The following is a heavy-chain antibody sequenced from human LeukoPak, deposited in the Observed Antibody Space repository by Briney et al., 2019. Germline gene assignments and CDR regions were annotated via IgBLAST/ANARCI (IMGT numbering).Heavy chain of an antibody. CDR2: IYYSGST. V-gene: IGHV4-31*03. CDR1: GGSISSGGYY. Sequence: SSETLSLTCTVSGGSISSGGYYWSWIRQHPGKGLEWIGYIYYSGSTYYNPSLKSRVTISVDTSKNQFSLKLSSVTAADTAVYYCARGNDYGDEEVYWGQGTLVTVSS. D-gene: IGHD4-17*01. CDR3: ARGNDYGDEEVY. J-gene: IGHJ4*02.